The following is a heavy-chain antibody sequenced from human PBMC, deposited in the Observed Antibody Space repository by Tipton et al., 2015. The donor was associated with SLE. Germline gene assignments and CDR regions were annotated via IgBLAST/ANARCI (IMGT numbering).Heavy chain of an antibody. V-gene: IGHV4-38-2*02. CDR1: GFSVSAAFY. CDR3: ARQYWEVPNAFDL. D-gene: IGHD1-26*01. CDR2: MYHSGIT. Sequence: TLSLTCKVSGFSVSAAFYWGWIRQPPGKGLEWIASMYHSGITYYNPSLKSRVNFSVDTSKNQFSLRLSSVTAADTAVYYCARQYWEVPNAFDLWGQGTMVTVSS. J-gene: IGHJ3*01.